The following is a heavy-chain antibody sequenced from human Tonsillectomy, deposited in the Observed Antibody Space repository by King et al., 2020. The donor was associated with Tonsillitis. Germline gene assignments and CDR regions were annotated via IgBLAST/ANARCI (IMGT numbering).Heavy chain of an antibody. D-gene: IGHD6-13*01. V-gene: IGHV3-73*02. CDR3: TGYSSSYDNYYYYYMDV. J-gene: IGHJ6*03. Sequence: VQLVESGGGLVQPGGSLKLSCAVSGFTFSGSAMHGVRQASGKGLEWVGRIRSKAKSYATAYSVSVKGRFTIPRDDSKNTAYMQMNSLKTEDTAVYYCTGYSSSYDNYYYYYMDVWGKGTTVTVSS. CDR1: GFTFSGSA. CDR2: IRSKAKSYAT.